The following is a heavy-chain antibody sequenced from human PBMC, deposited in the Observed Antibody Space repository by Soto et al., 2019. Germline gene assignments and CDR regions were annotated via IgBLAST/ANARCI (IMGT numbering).Heavy chain of an antibody. CDR3: AKDLAYYYDSSGRYGMDV. J-gene: IGHJ6*02. Sequence: VQLVESGGGVVQPGRSLRLSCAASGFTFSSYGMHWVRQAPGKGLEWVAVISYDGSNKYYADSVKGRFTISRDNSKNTLYLQMNSLRAEDTAVYYCAKDLAYYYDSSGRYGMDVWGQGTTVTVSS. D-gene: IGHD3-22*01. CDR1: GFTFSSYG. CDR2: ISYDGSNK. V-gene: IGHV3-30*18.